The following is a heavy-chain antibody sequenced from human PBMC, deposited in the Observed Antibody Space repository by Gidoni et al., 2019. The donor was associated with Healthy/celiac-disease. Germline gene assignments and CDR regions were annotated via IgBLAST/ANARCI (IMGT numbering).Heavy chain of an antibody. CDR2: ISSSSSTI. V-gene: IGHV3-48*04. CDR3: ARGILLYCSSTSCPPGDD. Sequence: EVQLVESGGGLVQPGGSLRLSCAASGFTFSSYSMNWVRQAPGKGLEWVSYISSSSSTIYYADSVKGRFTISRDNAKNSLYLQMNSLRAEDTAVYYCARGILLYCSSTSCPPGDDWGQGTLVTVSS. J-gene: IGHJ4*02. CDR1: GFTFSSYS. D-gene: IGHD2-2*01.